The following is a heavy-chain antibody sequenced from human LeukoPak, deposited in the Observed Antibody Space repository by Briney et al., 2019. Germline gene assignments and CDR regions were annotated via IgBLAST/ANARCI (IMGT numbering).Heavy chain of an antibody. CDR2: ISSSSSTI. D-gene: IGHD4-17*01. CDR3: AKGRSYGDYFDY. CDR1: GFTFSSYS. V-gene: IGHV3-48*01. J-gene: IGHJ4*02. Sequence: PGGSLRLSCAASGFTFSSYSMNWVRQAPGKGLEWASYISSSSSTIYYADSVKGRFTISRDNSKNTLYLQMNSLRAEDTAVYYCAKGRSYGDYFDYWGQGTLVTVSS.